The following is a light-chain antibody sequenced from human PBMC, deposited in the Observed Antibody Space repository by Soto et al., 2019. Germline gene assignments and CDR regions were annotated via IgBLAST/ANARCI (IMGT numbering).Light chain of an antibody. CDR1: PGINSA. CDR3: QQFNNYLFT. V-gene: IGKV1D-13*01. CDR2: DAS. Sequence: AVQLTQSPSSLSASVGDSVTITCRASPGINSALAWYQQKPGKAPKLLIYDASSLESGVPSRFSGSGSGTDFTLTISSLQPEDFATYYCQQFNNYLFTFGPGTNVYI. J-gene: IGKJ3*01.